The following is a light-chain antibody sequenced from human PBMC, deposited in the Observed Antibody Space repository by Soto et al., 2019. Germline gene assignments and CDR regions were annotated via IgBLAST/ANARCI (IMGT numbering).Light chain of an antibody. CDR3: SSYAGSNTVL. CDR1: SSDVGGYNY. CDR2: EVN. V-gene: IGLV2-8*01. Sequence: QSVLTQLPSASGSPGQSVTISCTGTSSDVGGYNYVSWYQQHPGKAPKLMIYEVNKRPSGVPDRFSGSKSGNTASLTVSGLQAEDEADYYCSSYAGSNTVLFGGGTKVTVL. J-gene: IGLJ2*01.